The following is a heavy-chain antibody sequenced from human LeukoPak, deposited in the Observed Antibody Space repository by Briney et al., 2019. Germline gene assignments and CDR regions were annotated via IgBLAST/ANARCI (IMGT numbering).Heavy chain of an antibody. CDR3: ARRSDY. J-gene: IGHJ4*02. Sequence: GRSLRLSCAASGFTFSSYGMHWVRQAPGKGLEWVAVIWCDGSNKYYADSVKGRFTISRDSSKNTLYLQMNSLRAEDTAVYYCARRSDYWGQGTLVTVSS. CDR2: IWCDGSNK. CDR1: GFTFSSYG. V-gene: IGHV3-33*01.